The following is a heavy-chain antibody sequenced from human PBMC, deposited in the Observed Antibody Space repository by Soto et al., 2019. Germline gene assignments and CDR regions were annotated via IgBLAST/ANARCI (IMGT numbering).Heavy chain of an antibody. CDR2: IHHSGTT. CDR3: AREIVGATTFDY. Sequence: SETLSLTCAVSGGSISSNNWWSWVRQPPGKGLEWVGEIHHSGTTNSNSSLKSRVTISIDKSRNQFSLELSSLTAADTAVYFCAREIVGATTFDYWGQGTLVTVSS. D-gene: IGHD1-26*01. CDR1: GGSISSNNW. J-gene: IGHJ4*02. V-gene: IGHV4-4*02.